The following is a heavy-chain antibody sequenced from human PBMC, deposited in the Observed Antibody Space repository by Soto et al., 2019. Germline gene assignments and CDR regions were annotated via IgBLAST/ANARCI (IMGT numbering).Heavy chain of an antibody. Sequence: QVQLVESGGGVVQPGRSLRLSCAASGFTFSSFGMHWVRQAPGKGLEWVALISYDGSSDYYVDSVKGRFTISRDKSKNTLYLQMNSLRPGDTAVYYCAKDRGWSSADLEYWGQGTLVTVSS. CDR1: GFTFSSFG. V-gene: IGHV3-30*18. J-gene: IGHJ4*02. CDR3: AKDRGWSSADLEY. CDR2: ISYDGSSD. D-gene: IGHD6-19*01.